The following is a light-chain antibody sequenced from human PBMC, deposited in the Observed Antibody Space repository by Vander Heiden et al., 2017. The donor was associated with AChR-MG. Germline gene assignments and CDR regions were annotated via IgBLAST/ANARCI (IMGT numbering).Light chain of an antibody. V-gene: IGLV9-49*01. Sequence: QPVLTQPPSASASLGASVTLTCTLSSGYSNYKVDWYQQRPGKGPRGGMRGGTGGSVGYKGEGSPDRFAVLGSGLNRYMTIKNIQEEDESDYHCGADHGSGSNFVSLCGGGTKLTVL. CDR1: SGYSNYK. CDR2: GGTGGSVG. J-gene: IGLJ2*01. CDR3: GADHGSGSNFVSL.